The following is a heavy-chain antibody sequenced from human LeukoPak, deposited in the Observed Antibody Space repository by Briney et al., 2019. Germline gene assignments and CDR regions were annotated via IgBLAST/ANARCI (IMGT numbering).Heavy chain of an antibody. J-gene: IGHJ4*02. Sequence: GASVKVSCKASGYIFTHYYMHWVRQAPGQRPEWMGIINPSSGSTTYAQKFQGRVTMSRDTSTSTAYMELSSLRSEDTAVYYCARVRSDSSGWYEFDYWGQGTLVTVSS. D-gene: IGHD6-19*01. CDR3: ARVRSDSSGWYEFDY. CDR2: INPSSGST. CDR1: GYIFTHYY. V-gene: IGHV1-46*01.